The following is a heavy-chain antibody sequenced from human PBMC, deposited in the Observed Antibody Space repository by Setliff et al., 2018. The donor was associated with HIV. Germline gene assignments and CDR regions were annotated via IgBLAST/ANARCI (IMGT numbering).Heavy chain of an antibody. CDR3: ATSSGQRELGY. J-gene: IGHJ4*02. V-gene: IGHV4-61*10. CDR1: GGSISRGSYY. Sequence: PSETLSLTCTVSGGSISRGSYYWSWIRQPAGKGLEWIGRIYYSGSTNYNPSLKSRVTISVDTSKNQFSLKLSSVTAADTAVYYCATSSGQRELGYWGQGTLVTVSS. D-gene: IGHD1-26*01. CDR2: IYYSGST.